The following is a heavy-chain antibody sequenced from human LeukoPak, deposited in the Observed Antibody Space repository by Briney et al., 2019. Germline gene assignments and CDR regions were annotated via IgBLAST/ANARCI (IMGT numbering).Heavy chain of an antibody. CDR3: ARGGIVVVPAAIPVDWFDP. V-gene: IGHV3-11*04. D-gene: IGHD2-2*02. CDR1: GFTFSDYY. CDR2: ISSSGSTI. J-gene: IGHJ5*02. Sequence: PGGSLRLSCAASGFTFSDYYISWIRQAPGKGLEWVSYISSSGSTIYYADSVKVRFTISRDNAKNSLYLQMNSLRAEDTAVYYCARGGIVVVPAAIPVDWFDPWGQGTLVTVCS.